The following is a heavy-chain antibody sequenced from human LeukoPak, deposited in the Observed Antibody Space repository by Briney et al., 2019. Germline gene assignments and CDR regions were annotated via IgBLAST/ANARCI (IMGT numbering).Heavy chain of an antibody. V-gene: IGHV4-61*02. Sequence: SETLSLTCTVSGGSISSGSYYWSWIRQPAGKGLEWIGRIYTSGSTNYNPSLKSRVTISVDTSKNQFSLKLSSVIAADTAVYYCARADFWSGTYAFDIWGQGTMVTVSS. CDR2: IYTSGST. D-gene: IGHD3-3*01. J-gene: IGHJ3*02. CDR1: GGSISSGSYY. CDR3: ARADFWSGTYAFDI.